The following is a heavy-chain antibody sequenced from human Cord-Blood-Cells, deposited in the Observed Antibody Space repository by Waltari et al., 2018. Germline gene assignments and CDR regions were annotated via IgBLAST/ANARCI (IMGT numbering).Heavy chain of an antibody. V-gene: IGHV1-2*02. D-gene: IGHD2-21*01. Sequence: QVQLVQSGAAVKKPGASVKVSCKASGYTFTGYYMHWVRQAPGQGLEWMGWINPNSGGTNYAKKFQGRVTMTRDTSISTAYMELSRLRSDDTAVYYCAKGPPRVLIAMKYFQHWGQGTLVTVSS. J-gene: IGHJ1*01. CDR3: AKGPPRVLIAMKYFQH. CDR1: GYTFTGYY. CDR2: INPNSGGT.